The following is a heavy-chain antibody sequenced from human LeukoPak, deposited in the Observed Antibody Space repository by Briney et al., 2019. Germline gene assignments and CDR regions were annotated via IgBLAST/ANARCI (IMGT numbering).Heavy chain of an antibody. Sequence: SQTLSLTCTVSGGSISSGSYYWSWIRQPAGKGLEWIGRIYTSGSTNYNPSLKSRVTISVDTSKNQFSLKLSSVTAADTAVYYCARDLGSSRDYYYYMDVWGKGTTVTVSS. D-gene: IGHD6-6*01. CDR3: ARDLGSSRDYYYYMDV. CDR2: IYTSGST. J-gene: IGHJ6*03. V-gene: IGHV4-61*02. CDR1: GGSISSGSYY.